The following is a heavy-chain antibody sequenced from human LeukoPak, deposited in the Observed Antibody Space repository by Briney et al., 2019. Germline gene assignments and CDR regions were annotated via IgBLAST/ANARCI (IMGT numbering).Heavy chain of an antibody. CDR3: ARDGCCSSTSCSYYYYYYMDV. V-gene: IGHV4-4*07. Sequence: SETLSLTCTVSGGSISSEYWSWIRQPAGKGLEWIGRIYTSGSTNYNPSLKSRVTMSVDTSKNQFSLKLSSVTAADTAVYYCARDGCCSSTSCSYYYYYYMDVWGKGTTVTVSS. CDR2: IYTSGST. D-gene: IGHD2-2*03. J-gene: IGHJ6*03. CDR1: GGSISSEY.